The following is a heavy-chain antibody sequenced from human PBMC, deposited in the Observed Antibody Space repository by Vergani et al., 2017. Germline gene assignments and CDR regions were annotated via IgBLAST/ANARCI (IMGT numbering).Heavy chain of an antibody. CDR3: ARGLYSSSRLSWFDP. Sequence: VQLLESGGGLVQPGGSLRLSCAASGFTFSSYAMSWVRQAPGKGLEWIGSIHYSENTNYNPSLKTRVTISVDTSKNQFSLTLTSVTAADTAVYYCARGLYSSSRLSWFDPWGQGTLVTVSS. CDR2: IHYSENT. J-gene: IGHJ5*02. V-gene: IGHV4-59*01. CDR1: GFTFSSYA. D-gene: IGHD6-13*01.